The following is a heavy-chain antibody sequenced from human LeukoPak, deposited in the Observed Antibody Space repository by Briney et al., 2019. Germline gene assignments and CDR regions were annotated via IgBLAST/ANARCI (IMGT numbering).Heavy chain of an antibody. V-gene: IGHV3-49*03. Sequence: GGSLRLSCTAASGFSFGDYAMSWFRQAPGKGPEWVGFTRSKAYGGTTEYAASVKGRFTISRDDSKNIAFLQMSGLKTEDTAVYYCTRVPIRTVTMIAVIRGPDAFDIWGQGTMVTVSS. J-gene: IGHJ3*02. D-gene: IGHD3-22*01. CDR1: GFSFGDYA. CDR2: TRSKAYGGTT. CDR3: TRVPIRTVTMIAVIRGPDAFDI.